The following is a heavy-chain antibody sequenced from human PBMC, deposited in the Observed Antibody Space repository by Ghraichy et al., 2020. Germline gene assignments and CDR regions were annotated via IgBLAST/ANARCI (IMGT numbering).Heavy chain of an antibody. Sequence: LSLTCAASGFTFSGSWMTWVRQSPGKGLEWVATIKSDGSVTHYVDSLRGRFTISRDNAKSSLYLRMNSLRVDDTAVYYCARLRPTYDFDVWGQGTLVTVSS. CDR2: IKSDGSVT. J-gene: IGHJ4*02. D-gene: IGHD2/OR15-2a*01. CDR1: GFTFSGSW. CDR3: ARLRPTYDFDV. V-gene: IGHV3-7*03.